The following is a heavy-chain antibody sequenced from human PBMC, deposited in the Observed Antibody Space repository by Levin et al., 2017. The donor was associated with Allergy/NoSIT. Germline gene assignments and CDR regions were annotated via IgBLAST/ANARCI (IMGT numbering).Heavy chain of an antibody. CDR3: ARGDYYDSIWFDP. V-gene: IGHV4-30-2*01. J-gene: IGHJ5*02. D-gene: IGHD3-22*01. CDR2: IYHSGST. Sequence: SETLSLTCAVSGGSISSGGYSWSWIRQPPGKGLEWIGYIYHSGSTYYNPSLKSRVTISVDRSKNQFSLKLSSVTAADTAVYYCARGDYYDSIWFDPWGQGTLVTVSS. CDR1: GGSISSGGYS.